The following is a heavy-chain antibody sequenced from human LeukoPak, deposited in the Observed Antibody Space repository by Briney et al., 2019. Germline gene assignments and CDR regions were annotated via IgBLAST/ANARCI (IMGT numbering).Heavy chain of an antibody. D-gene: IGHD3-3*01. CDR1: GFTFDDYS. J-gene: IGHJ5*01. Sequence: PGRSLRLSCVASGFTFDDYSMHWVRQAPGKGLEWVSGINWNSGSIDYSDSVRGRFTISRDNAKNSLFLQVNSLRVEDTALYYCAREITVFGVTINPHWFDSWGHGTLVTVSS. V-gene: IGHV3-9*01. CDR2: INWNSGSI. CDR3: AREITVFGVTINPHWFDS.